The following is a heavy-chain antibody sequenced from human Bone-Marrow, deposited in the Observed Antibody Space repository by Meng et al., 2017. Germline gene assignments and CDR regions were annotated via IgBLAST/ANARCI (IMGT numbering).Heavy chain of an antibody. CDR3: ARVGIYMVATIRRIDNWFDP. Sequence: SVKVSCKASGCVLYVFWVRQAPGQGLQWMGGIIPIFGTANYAQKFQGRVTITTDESTSTAYMELSSLRSEDTAVYYCARVGIYMVATIRRIDNWFDPWGQGTLVTVSS. CDR1: GCVLYV. D-gene: IGHD5-12*01. V-gene: IGHV1-69*05. CDR2: IIPIFGTA. J-gene: IGHJ5*02.